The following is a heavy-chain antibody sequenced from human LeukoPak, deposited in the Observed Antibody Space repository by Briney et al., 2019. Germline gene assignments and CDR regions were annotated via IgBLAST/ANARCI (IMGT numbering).Heavy chain of an antibody. D-gene: IGHD3-22*01. Sequence: ETGGSLRLSCAASGFTVSSNYMTRVRQAPGKGLEWVSVIYSGGSTYYADSVKGRFTISRDNSKNTLYLQMNSLRAEDTAVYYCATRSAYYTYYFDYWGQGTLVTVSS. CDR1: GFTVSSNY. V-gene: IGHV3-53*01. J-gene: IGHJ4*02. CDR2: IYSGGST. CDR3: ATRSAYYTYYFDY.